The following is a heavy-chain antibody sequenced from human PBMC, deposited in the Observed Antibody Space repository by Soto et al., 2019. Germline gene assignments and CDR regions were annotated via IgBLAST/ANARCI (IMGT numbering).Heavy chain of an antibody. D-gene: IGHD3-22*01. CDR3: AKDYYDSSGYYSGRFDY. CDR1: GFTFNTYA. CDR2: ISYDGSNK. V-gene: IGHV3-30*18. Sequence: VQLLESGGSLVQPGGSLRLSCAASGFTFNTYAMIWVRQAPGKGLEWVAVISYDGSNKYYADSVKGRFTISRDNSKNTLYLQMNSLRAEDTAVYYCAKDYYDSSGYYSGRFDYWGQGTLVTVSS. J-gene: IGHJ4*02.